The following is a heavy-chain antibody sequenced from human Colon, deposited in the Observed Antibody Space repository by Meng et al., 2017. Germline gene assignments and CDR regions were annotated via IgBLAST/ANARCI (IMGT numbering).Heavy chain of an antibody. D-gene: IGHD6-25*01. J-gene: IGHJ4*02. Sequence: EVQWVESGGGLVKPGESLRVSCEASGFTFSLYAINWVRQGPGEGLEWVASITSSSNYIHYSDSVKGRFTVSRDNARNSSYLQMNSLRAEDTAIYYCARVGKERPFDYWGQGTLVTVSS. CDR1: GFTFSLYA. CDR3: ARVGKERPFDY. CDR2: ITSSSNYI. V-gene: IGHV3-21*01.